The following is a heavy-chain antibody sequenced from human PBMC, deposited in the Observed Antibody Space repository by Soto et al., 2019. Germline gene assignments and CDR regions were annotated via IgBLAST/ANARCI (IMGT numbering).Heavy chain of an antibody. D-gene: IGHD7-27*01. J-gene: IGHJ4*02. CDR3: VRDLLGSGGHFDY. V-gene: IGHV3-33*01. Sequence: GVSLRLSCAASGFIFSSFGMHWVRQAPGKGLEWVAHIWYDGSNTYYADSVKGRFTISRDNSRNTLYLQMNSLRAEDTAVYHCVRDLLGSGGHFDYWGQGTPVTVSS. CDR1: GFIFSSFG. CDR2: IWYDGSNT.